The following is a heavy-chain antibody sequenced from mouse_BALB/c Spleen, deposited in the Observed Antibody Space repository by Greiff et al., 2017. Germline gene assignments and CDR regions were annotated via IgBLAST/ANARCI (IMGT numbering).Heavy chain of an antibody. CDR3: ARKAYYFDY. CDR1: GFAFSSYD. V-gene: IGHV5-12-1*01. Sequence: EVKLMESGGGLVKPGGSLKLSCAASGFAFSSYDMSWVRQTPEKRLEWVAYISSGGGSTYYPDTVKGRFTISRDNAKNTLYLQMSSLKSEDTAMYYCARKAYYFDYWGQGTTLTVSS. CDR2: ISSGGGST. J-gene: IGHJ2*01.